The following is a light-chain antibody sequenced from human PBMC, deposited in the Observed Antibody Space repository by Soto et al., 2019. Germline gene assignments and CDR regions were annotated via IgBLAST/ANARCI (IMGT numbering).Light chain of an antibody. CDR2: GAS. V-gene: IGKV3-20*01. CDR3: QQYGSSPPWT. J-gene: IGKJ1*01. Sequence: EIVLTQSPGTLSLSPGERATLSCRASQSIRSNYVAWYQQKPGQGPRLLIYGASSRATGIPDRFSGSGSGTDFTLIISRLEPEDFAVYYCQQYGSSPPWTFGQGTKVDIK. CDR1: QSIRSNY.